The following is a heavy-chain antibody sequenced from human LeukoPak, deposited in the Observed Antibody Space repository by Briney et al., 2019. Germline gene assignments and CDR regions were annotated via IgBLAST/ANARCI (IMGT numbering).Heavy chain of an antibody. CDR3: ARFSLGYDAFDI. CDR2: INHRGST. V-gene: IGHV4-34*04. D-gene: IGHD3-22*01. J-gene: IGHJ3*02. Sequence: SETLSLTCAVYGGSFSGYYWNWVRQPPGKGLEWIGEINHRGSTKNNPSLKSGGTISVDTSKNQFSLKLSSVTAADTAVYYCARFSLGYDAFDIWGQGTMVTVSS. CDR1: GGSFSGYY.